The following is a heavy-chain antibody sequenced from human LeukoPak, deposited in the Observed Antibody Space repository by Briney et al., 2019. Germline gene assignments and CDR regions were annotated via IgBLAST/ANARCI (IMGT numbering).Heavy chain of an antibody. CDR1: GDSIGRINYF. CDR2: MSYSGHT. D-gene: IGHD2-15*01. J-gene: IGHJ4*01. V-gene: IGHV4-39*07. Sequence: PSETLSLTCTISGDSIGRINYFWGWIRQAPGKGLEWIVSMSYSGHTYYNPSLKSRVTTSVDTSKNQLSLNLKSVTAADTAVYYCARDRDVDDFDSWGHGTLVTVSS. CDR3: ARDRDVDDFDS.